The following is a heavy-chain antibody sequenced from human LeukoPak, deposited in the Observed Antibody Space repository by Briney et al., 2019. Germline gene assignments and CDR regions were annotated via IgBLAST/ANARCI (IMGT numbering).Heavy chain of an antibody. CDR3: ARVPGGLEWSDFDY. V-gene: IGHV3-21*01. D-gene: IGHD3-3*01. CDR1: GFTFSSYT. CDR2: ISSINNYI. J-gene: IGHJ4*02. Sequence: GASLRLSCAASGFTFSSYTMNWIRQAPGKGLEWVSSISSINNYIYYADSVKGRFTISRDNAKNSLYLQMNSLRAEDTAVYYCARVPGGLEWSDFDYWGQGALVTVSS.